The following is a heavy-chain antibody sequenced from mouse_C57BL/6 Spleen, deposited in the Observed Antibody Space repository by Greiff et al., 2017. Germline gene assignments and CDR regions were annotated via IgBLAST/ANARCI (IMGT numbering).Heavy chain of an antibody. D-gene: IGHD2-12*01. CDR1: GYTFTSYW. CDR3: ARTEIYDGGVFDY. Sequence: VQLQQPGAELVKPGASVKMSCKASGYTFTSYWITWVKQRPGQGLEWIGDIYPGSGSTNYNEKFKSKATLTVDTSSSTAYMQLSSLTSEDSAVYYCARTEIYDGGVFDYWGQGTTLTVSS. J-gene: IGHJ2*01. V-gene: IGHV1-55*01. CDR2: IYPGSGST.